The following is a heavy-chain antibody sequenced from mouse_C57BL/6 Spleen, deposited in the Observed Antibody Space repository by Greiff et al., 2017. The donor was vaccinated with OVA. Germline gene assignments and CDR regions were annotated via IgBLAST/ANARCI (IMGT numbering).Heavy chain of an antibody. CDR2: IHPNSGST. CDR1: GYTFTSYW. D-gene: IGHD2-4*01. CDR3: AREGLTFDY. Sequence: QVQLQQPGAELVKPGASVKLSCKASGYTFTSYWMHWVKQRPGQGLEWIGMIHPNSGSTNYNEKFKSKATLTVDKSSSTAFMQLSSRTAEESAVYYCAREGLTFDYWGQGTTLTVSS. V-gene: IGHV1-64*01. J-gene: IGHJ2*01.